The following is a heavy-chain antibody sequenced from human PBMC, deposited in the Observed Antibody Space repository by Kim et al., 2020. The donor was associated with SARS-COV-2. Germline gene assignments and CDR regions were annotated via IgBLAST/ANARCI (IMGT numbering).Heavy chain of an antibody. CDR2: IYSGGSA. CDR1: EFSVSGSA. CDR3: VRAHISTFDY. V-gene: IGHV3-53*04. J-gene: IGHJ4*02. D-gene: IGHD3-3*02. Sequence: GGSLRLSCAASEFSVSGSAMNWVRQAPGKGPEWVSVIYSGGSAFYADSVKGRFTISRNNSKNMLYLQMNSLRPEDTALYFCVRAHISTFDYWGQGTPVTV.